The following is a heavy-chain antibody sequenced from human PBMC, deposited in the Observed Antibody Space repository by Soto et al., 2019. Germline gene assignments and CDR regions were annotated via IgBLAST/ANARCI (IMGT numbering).Heavy chain of an antibody. Sequence: SETLSLTCAVYGGSFSGYYWSWIRQPPGKGLEWIGEINHSGSTNYNPSLKSRVTISVDTSKNQFSLKLSSVTAAATAVYYCARSSLPTVTTIDQWCKQNLLTISS. D-gene: IGHD1-26*01. J-gene: IGHJ5*02. CDR3: ARSSLPTVTTIDQ. CDR2: INHSGST. CDR1: GGSFSGYY. V-gene: IGHV4-34*01.